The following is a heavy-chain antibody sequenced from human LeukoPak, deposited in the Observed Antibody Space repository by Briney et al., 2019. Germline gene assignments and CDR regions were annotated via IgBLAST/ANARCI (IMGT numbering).Heavy chain of an antibody. CDR1: GDSINNYY. V-gene: IGHV4-4*07. D-gene: IGHD2-15*01. Sequence: SETLSLTCTVSGDSINNYYWSWIRQPAGKGLEWIGRIYKSGSIDYNPSLRSRVTTSLDMSKNQFSLKLNSVTAADTAVYYCARDCSGATCYSGAFDIWGQGTMVTVSS. J-gene: IGHJ3*02. CDR2: IYKSGSI. CDR3: ARDCSGATCYSGAFDI.